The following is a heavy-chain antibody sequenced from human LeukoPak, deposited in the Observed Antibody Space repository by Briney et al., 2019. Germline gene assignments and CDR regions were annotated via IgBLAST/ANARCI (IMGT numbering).Heavy chain of an antibody. CDR3: ARVYYDILTGYPHGVFDI. CDR2: INHSGST. V-gene: IGHV4-34*01. CDR1: GGSFSAYY. J-gene: IGHJ3*02. Sequence: SETLSLTCAVSGGSFSAYYWSWIRQPPGKGLEWIGEINHSGSTNYNPSLKSRLTITVHTHNNNFALKLSHVTAADPAVDYCARVYYDILTGYPHGVFDIWGGKTMVSVS. D-gene: IGHD3-9*01.